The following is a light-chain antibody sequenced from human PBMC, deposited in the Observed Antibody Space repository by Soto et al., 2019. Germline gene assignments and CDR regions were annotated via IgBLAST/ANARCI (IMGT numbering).Light chain of an antibody. CDR3: QQRSNWRVT. V-gene: IGKV3-11*01. J-gene: IGKJ5*01. Sequence: EIVMTQSPATLSLSPGERATLSCRARQSVSSNLAWYQQKPGQAPRLLIYEASNRATGIPARFSGSGSGTDFTLTISSLEPEDFAVYYCQQRSNWRVTFGQGTRLEIK. CDR1: QSVSSN. CDR2: EAS.